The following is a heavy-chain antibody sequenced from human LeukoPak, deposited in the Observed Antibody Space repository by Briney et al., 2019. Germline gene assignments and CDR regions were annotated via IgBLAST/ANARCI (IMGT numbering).Heavy chain of an antibody. Sequence: SGPTLVKPTQTLTLTCTFSGFSLSTSGVGVGWIRQPPGKALEWLALIYWNDDKRYSPSLKSRLTITKDTSKNQVVLTMTNMDPVDTATYYCAQLLSRGYYLYDAFDIWGQGTMVTVSS. CDR3: AQLLSRGYYLYDAFDI. V-gene: IGHV2-5*01. CDR2: IYWNDDK. J-gene: IGHJ3*02. D-gene: IGHD3-3*01. CDR1: GFSLSTSGVG.